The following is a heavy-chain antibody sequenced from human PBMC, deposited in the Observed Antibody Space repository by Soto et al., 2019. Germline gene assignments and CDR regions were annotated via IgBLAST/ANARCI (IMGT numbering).Heavy chain of an antibody. V-gene: IGHV3-15*01. D-gene: IGHD3-22*01. Sequence: GGSLTLSCAACSFAFDDAWMSWVRQAPGKGLEWVGRIRRNSDGGTADYAAPVKGRFTISRDDSKNTLYLQMNSLQTEDTAIYFCTTGISSAHYSFDFCGQG. CDR2: IRRNSDGGTA. J-gene: IGHJ4*02. CDR1: SFAFDDAW. CDR3: TTGISSAHYSFDF.